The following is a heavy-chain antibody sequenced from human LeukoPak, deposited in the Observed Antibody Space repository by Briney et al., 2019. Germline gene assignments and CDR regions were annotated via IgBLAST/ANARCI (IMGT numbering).Heavy chain of an antibody. J-gene: IGHJ5*02. V-gene: IGHV4-38-2*02. CDR1: GYSISSGYY. CDR2: IYHSGST. D-gene: IGHD6-13*01. CDR3: ARGLYSSSWWGNWFDP. Sequence: PSETLSLTCTVSGYSISSGYYWGWIRQPPGKGLEWIGSIYHSGSTYYNPSLKSRVTISVDTSKNQFSLKLSSVTAADTAVYYCARGLYSSSWWGNWFDPWGQGTLVTVSS.